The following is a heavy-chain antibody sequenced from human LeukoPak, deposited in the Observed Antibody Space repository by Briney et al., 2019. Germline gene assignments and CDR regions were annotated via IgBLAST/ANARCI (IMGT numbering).Heavy chain of an antibody. J-gene: IGHJ4*02. CDR2: IYYSGST. Sequence: SQTLSLTCTVSGGSISSGGYYWSWIRQHPGKGLEWIGYIYYSGSTYCNPSLKSRVTISVDTSKNQFSLKLSSVTAADTAVYYCARGDEYYYDSSGYYPHCYFDYWGQGTLVTVSS. CDR1: GGSISSGGYY. V-gene: IGHV4-31*03. CDR3: ARGDEYYYDSSGYYPHCYFDY. D-gene: IGHD3-22*01.